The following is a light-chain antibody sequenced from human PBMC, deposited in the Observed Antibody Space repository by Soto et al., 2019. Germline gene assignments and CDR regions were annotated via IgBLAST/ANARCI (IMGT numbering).Light chain of an antibody. CDR3: QSYDTRAVV. J-gene: IGLJ3*02. Sequence: NFMLTQPHSVSESPGKTVTISCTRSSGSIASNYGPGYQQRPGSSTTTVIYEDEKRPSGVPDRFSGSIDSSSNSASLTISGLKTAEESDYYCQSYDTRAVVFGGGTKLTVL. CDR1: SGSIASNY. V-gene: IGLV6-57*01. CDR2: EDE.